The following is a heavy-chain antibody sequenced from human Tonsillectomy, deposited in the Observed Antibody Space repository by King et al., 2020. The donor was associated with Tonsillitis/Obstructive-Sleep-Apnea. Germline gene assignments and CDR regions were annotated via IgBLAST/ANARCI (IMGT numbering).Heavy chain of an antibody. Sequence: VQLVESGGGVVQPGRSLRLSCAASGFTFSSYVMHWVRQAPGKGLEWVAVTWFDGNKEYHADSVKGRFTIYRDYSKNTLYLQMNTLSAEDTAVYYCARGGSEYSSSHSYYGMDVWGQGTTVTVSS. CDR1: GFTFSSYV. D-gene: IGHD3-22*01. CDR3: ARGGSEYSSSHSYYGMDV. J-gene: IGHJ6*02. V-gene: IGHV3-33*01. CDR2: TWFDGNKE.